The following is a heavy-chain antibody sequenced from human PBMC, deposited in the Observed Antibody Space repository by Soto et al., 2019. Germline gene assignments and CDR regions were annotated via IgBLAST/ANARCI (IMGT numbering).Heavy chain of an antibody. D-gene: IGHD3-3*01. CDR2: IYTSGST. Sequence: ASETLSLTCTVSGGSISSYYWSWIRQPAGKGLEWIGRIYTSGSTNYNPSLKSRVTMSVDTSKNQFSLKLSSVTAADTAVYYCARERAEYYDFWSGYYRGNNYYYYGMDVWGQGTTVTVSS. CDR1: GGSISSYY. CDR3: ARERAEYYDFWSGYYRGNNYYYYGMDV. V-gene: IGHV4-4*07. J-gene: IGHJ6*02.